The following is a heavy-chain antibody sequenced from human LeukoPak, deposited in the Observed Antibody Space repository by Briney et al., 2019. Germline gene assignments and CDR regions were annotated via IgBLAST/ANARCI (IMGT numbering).Heavy chain of an antibody. V-gene: IGHV3-33*06. CDR3: ANNFDY. CDR1: GFTFSNYG. J-gene: IGHJ4*02. Sequence: PGRSLRLSCAASGFTFSNYGMHWVRQAPGKGLEWVAVIWHDGSSEYYADSVKGRFTISRDNSKNTLYLQMNSLRAEDTAVYYCANNFDYWSQGTLVTVSS. CDR2: IWHDGSSE.